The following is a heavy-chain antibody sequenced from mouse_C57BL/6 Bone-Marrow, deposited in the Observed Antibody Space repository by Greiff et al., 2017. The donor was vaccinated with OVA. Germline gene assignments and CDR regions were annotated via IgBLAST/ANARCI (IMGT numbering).Heavy chain of an antibody. Sequence: EVKVVESGEGLVKPGGSLKLSCAASGFTLSSYAMSWVRQTPEKRLEWVAYISSGGVYIYYAVPVQGRFTISSENARNTLYLQRSSQKSEDTAMYYCTSFYYGGSSSWYFDVWGTGTTVTVSS. J-gene: IGHJ1*03. CDR2: ISSGGVYI. D-gene: IGHD1-1*01. CDR3: TSFYYGGSSSWYFDV. V-gene: IGHV5-9-1*02. CDR1: GFTLSSYA.